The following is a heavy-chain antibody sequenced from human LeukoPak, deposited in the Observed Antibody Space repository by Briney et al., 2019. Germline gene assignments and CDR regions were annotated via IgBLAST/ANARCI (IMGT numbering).Heavy chain of an antibody. CDR1: GFTFSSYA. CDR2: ISGSGGST. J-gene: IGHJ4*02. Sequence: PGGSLRLSCAASGFTFSSYAMSWVRQAPGKGLEWVSAISGSGGSTYYADSVKGRFTISRDNSKNTLYLQMNSLRAEDTAVYYCARDIPYDSSGYGLGYWGQGTLVTVSS. CDR3: ARDIPYDSSGYGLGY. D-gene: IGHD3-22*01. V-gene: IGHV3-23*01.